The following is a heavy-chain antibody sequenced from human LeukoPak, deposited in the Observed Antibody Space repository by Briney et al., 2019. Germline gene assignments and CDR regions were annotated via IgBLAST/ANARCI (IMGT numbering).Heavy chain of an antibody. J-gene: IGHJ4*02. CDR3: AGDVYYDSSGLDY. CDR1: GFTFRSYG. D-gene: IGHD3-22*01. Sequence: GGSLRLSCAASGFTFRSYGMHWVRQAPGKGLEWVAVISYDGSNKYYADSVKGRFTISRDNSKNTLYLQMNSLRAEDTAVYYCAGDVYYDSSGLDYWGQGTLVTVSS. V-gene: IGHV3-30*03. CDR2: ISYDGSNK.